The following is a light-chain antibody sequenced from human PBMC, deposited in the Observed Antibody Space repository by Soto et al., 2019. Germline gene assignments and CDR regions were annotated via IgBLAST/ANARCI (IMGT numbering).Light chain of an antibody. V-gene: IGKV3-11*01. CDR1: QSVNTY. Sequence: EIVLTQSPATLSLSPGERATLSCRASQSVNTYLAWYQQKPGQAPRLLIYDASNRATGIPARFSGSGSGTDFTLTISSLEPEDLAVYYCQQRRNWPLTFGGGTKVDIK. J-gene: IGKJ4*01. CDR2: DAS. CDR3: QQRRNWPLT.